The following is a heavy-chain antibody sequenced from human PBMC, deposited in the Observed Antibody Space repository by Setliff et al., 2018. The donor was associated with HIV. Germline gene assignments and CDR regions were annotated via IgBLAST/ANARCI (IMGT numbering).Heavy chain of an antibody. J-gene: IGHJ6*03. Sequence: PGGSLRLSCAASGFTFDDYGMSWVRQAPGKGLEWVSGIDWSGGRTGSADSVKGRFTISRDNSKNTLYLLMKSLRAEDTAIYYCARGVVDYNIWSGSGDYYYMDVWGKGTTVTVSS. D-gene: IGHD3-3*01. CDR3: ARGVVDYNIWSGSGDYYYMDV. CDR2: IDWSGGRT. V-gene: IGHV3-20*04. CDR1: GFTFDDYG.